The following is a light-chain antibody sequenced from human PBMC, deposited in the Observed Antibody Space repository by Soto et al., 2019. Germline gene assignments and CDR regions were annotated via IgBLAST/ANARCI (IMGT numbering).Light chain of an antibody. CDR2: GAS. J-gene: IGKJ1*01. CDR1: QSVDTTF. Sequence: EIVLTQSPGSLSLSPGQRATLSCRASQSVDTTFFAWYQKKPGQAPRLLIYGASKRATGIPDRFSGSGSGTDFTLIISRLEPEDFAVYYCQKYRSSVTFGQGTKVE. V-gene: IGKV3-20*01. CDR3: QKYRSSVT.